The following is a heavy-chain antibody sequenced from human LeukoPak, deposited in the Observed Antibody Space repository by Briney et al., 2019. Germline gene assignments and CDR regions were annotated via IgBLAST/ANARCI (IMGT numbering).Heavy chain of an antibody. Sequence: SQTLSLTCAISGDSVSSNSAAWNWIRQSPSRGLEWLGRTYYRSKWYNDYAVSVKSRITINPDTSKNQFSLQLSSVTAADTAVYYCERSKQWLDFGFDPWGQGTLVTVSS. V-gene: IGHV6-1*01. CDR2: TYYRSKWYN. CDR3: ERSKQWLDFGFDP. D-gene: IGHD6-19*01. J-gene: IGHJ5*02. CDR1: GDSVSSNSAA.